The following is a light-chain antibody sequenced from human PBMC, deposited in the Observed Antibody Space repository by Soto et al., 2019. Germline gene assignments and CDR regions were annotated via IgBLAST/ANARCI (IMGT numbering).Light chain of an antibody. CDR2: DVS. V-gene: IGLV2-14*01. CDR1: SSDVGGYNY. CDR3: SSYTSSSTLV. Sequence: QSVLTQPASVSGSPGQSITISCTGTSSDVGGYNYVSWYQQHPGKAPKLMIYDVSNRPSGVSNRFSGSKSGYTASLTISGLQAEDEGDYYCSSYTSSSTLVFGGGTKLTVL. J-gene: IGLJ2*01.